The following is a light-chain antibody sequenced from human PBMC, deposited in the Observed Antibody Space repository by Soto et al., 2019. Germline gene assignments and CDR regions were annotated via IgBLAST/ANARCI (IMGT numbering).Light chain of an antibody. CDR2: WAS. CDR1: QSVLSSSNNWNY. V-gene: IGKV4-1*01. CDR3: QQYYNSPIT. J-gene: IGKJ5*01. Sequence: IVMTQSPDSLAVSLGETTTITCKSSQSVLSSSNNWNYLAWFQQKPGQPPKALIYWASTRESGVPDRISGSGSGTDFTLPISSLQAEDVAVYSCQQYYNSPITFGQGTRLEIK.